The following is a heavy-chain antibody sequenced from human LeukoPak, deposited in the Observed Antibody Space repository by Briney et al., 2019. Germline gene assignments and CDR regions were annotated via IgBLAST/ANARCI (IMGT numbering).Heavy chain of an antibody. D-gene: IGHD3-22*01. CDR3: ASITKTYYYDSSGSQGAFDI. CDR2: ISSSSSYI. V-gene: IGHV3-21*01. J-gene: IGHJ3*02. CDR1: GFTFSSYS. Sequence: PGGSLRLSCAASGFTFSSYSMNWVRQAPGKGLEWVSSISSSSSYIYYADSVKGRLTISRDNVKNSLYLQMNSLRAEDTAVYYCASITKTYYYDSSGSQGAFDIWGQGTMVTVSS.